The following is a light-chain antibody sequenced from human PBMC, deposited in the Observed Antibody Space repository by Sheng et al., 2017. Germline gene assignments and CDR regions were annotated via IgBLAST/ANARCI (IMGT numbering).Light chain of an antibody. CDR2: AAS. J-gene: IGKJ1*01. Sequence: DIQMTQSPSSLSASVGDRVTITCRASQSISSYLNWYQQKPGKAPKLLIYAASSLQSGVPSRFSGSGSGTDFTLTISSLQPEDFATYYCQQSYSTPGAFGQGPRWK. CDR1: QSISSY. V-gene: IGKV1-39*01. CDR3: QQSYSTPGA.